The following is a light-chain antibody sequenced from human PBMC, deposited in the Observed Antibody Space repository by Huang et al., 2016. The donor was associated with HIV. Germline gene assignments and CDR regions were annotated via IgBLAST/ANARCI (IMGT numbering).Light chain of an antibody. Sequence: DIQMTQSPSSLSASVGDRVCITCRASQSIIKYLNWYQQMPGKAPKLLIYGASTRQDGVSSRFSGSGSGTEFTLTISSLQPEDAAMYYCQQSYRIPRTFGQGTSLEI. J-gene: IGKJ2*02. V-gene: IGKV1-39*01. CDR2: GAS. CDR1: QSIIKY. CDR3: QQSYRIPRT.